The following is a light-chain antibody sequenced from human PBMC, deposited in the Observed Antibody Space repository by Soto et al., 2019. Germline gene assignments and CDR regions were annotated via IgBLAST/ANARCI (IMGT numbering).Light chain of an antibody. CDR2: EVS. V-gene: IGLV2-8*01. Sequence: QSALTQPPSASGSPGQSVTISCTGTSGDVGGYNFVSWYQQHPGKAPKFMIYEVSKRPSGVPDRFSGSKSGNTASLTVSGLQAEAEADYYCSSYAGGIKWVFGGGTKVTVL. CDR3: SSYAGGIKWV. J-gene: IGLJ3*02. CDR1: SGDVGGYNF.